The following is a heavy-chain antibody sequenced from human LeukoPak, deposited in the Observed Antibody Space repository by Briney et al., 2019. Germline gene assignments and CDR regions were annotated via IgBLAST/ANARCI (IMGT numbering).Heavy chain of an antibody. V-gene: IGHV3-30*04. D-gene: IGHD6-19*01. CDR3: ARTTGIAVPFDY. CDR1: GFTFSSYA. J-gene: IGHJ4*02. Sequence: GGSLRLSCAASGFTFSSYAMHWVRQAPGTGLEWVAVISYDGSNKYYADSVKGRFTISRDNSKNTLYLQMNSLRAEDTAVYYCARTTGIAVPFDYWGQGTLVTVSS. CDR2: ISYDGSNK.